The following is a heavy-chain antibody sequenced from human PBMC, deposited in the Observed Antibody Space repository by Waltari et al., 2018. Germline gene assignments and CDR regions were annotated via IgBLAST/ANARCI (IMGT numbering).Heavy chain of an antibody. J-gene: IGHJ1*01. CDR1: GFTVSNNY. V-gene: IGHV3-53*02. D-gene: IGHD6-19*01. CDR3: ARESAVSGWYVS. Sequence: EVQLVETGGGWIQPGGSLRLSCAASGFTVSNNYMSWVRQAPGKGLGWVSGIFSDGSTFYPDSVKGRFTISRDNSKNTLYLQMNSLRADDTAVYYCARESAVSGWYVSWGQGSLVTVSS. CDR2: IFSDGST.